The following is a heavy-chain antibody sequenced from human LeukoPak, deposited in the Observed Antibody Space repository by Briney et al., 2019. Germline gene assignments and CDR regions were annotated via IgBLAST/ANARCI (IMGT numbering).Heavy chain of an antibody. CDR1: GFTFSSYA. CDR3: ARGLRADSGPYYFDY. D-gene: IGHD5-12*01. CDR2: ISYDGSNK. V-gene: IGHV3-30*04. J-gene: IGHJ4*02. Sequence: GGSLRLSCAASGFTFSSYAMHSVRQAPGHGLARLAVISYDGSNKYYADSVRGGFTISRDNSKNTLYLQMNSLRAEDTAVYYCARGLRADSGPYYFDYWGQGTLVTVSS.